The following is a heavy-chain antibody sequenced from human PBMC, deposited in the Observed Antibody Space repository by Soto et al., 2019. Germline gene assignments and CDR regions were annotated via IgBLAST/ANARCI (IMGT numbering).Heavy chain of an antibody. CDR1: GYSFNTYW. CDR2: IYPDDSDT. V-gene: IGHV5-51*01. D-gene: IGHD6-13*01. CDR3: ARHGSPGIAAADWFDP. J-gene: IGHJ5*02. Sequence: GESLKISCKASGYSFNTYWIGWVRQLPGKGLEWMGIIYPDDSDTRYSPSFQGQVTISADKSFNTVYLQWSSLKASDTAMYYCARHGSPGIAAADWFDPWGQGTLVTVSS.